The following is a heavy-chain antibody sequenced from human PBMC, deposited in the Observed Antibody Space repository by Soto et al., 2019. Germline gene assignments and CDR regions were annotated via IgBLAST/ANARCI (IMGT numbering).Heavy chain of an antibody. CDR1: GFTFSSYS. J-gene: IGHJ4*02. CDR2: ISSSSSYI. CDR3: ARVGRVAAAGSDFDY. V-gene: IGHV3-21*01. Sequence: EVQLVESGGGLVKPGGSLRLSCVASGFTFSSYSMNWVRQAPGKGLEWVSSISSSSSYIYYADSVKGRFTISRDNAKNSLYLQMNSLRAEDTAVYYCARVGRVAAAGSDFDYWGQGTLVTVSS. D-gene: IGHD6-13*01.